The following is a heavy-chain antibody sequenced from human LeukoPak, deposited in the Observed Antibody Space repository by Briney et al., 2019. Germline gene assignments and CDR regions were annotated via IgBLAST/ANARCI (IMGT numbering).Heavy chain of an antibody. V-gene: IGHV1-2*02. CDR3: ARAYEAYANLDWLLIFDY. J-gene: IGHJ4*02. CDR2: INPNSGGT. Sequence: ASVKVSCKASGYTFTGYYMHWVRQAPGQGLEWMGWINPNSGGTNYAQKFQGRVTMTRDTSISTAYMELSRLRSDDTAVYYCARAYEAYANLDWLLIFDYWGQGTLVTVSS. CDR1: GYTFTGYY. D-gene: IGHD3-9*01.